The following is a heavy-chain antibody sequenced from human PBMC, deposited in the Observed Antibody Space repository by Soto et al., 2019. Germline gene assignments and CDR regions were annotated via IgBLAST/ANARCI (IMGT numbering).Heavy chain of an antibody. CDR3: ARVVGATPALDY. V-gene: IGHV1-46*01. CDR2: INPSGGST. J-gene: IGHJ4*02. D-gene: IGHD1-26*01. Sequence: ASVKVSCKASGYTFTSYYMHWVRQAPGQGLEWMGIINPSGGSTSYAQKFQGRVTMTRDASTSTVYMELSSLRSEDTAVYYCARVVGATPALDYWGQGTLVTVSS. CDR1: GYTFTSYY.